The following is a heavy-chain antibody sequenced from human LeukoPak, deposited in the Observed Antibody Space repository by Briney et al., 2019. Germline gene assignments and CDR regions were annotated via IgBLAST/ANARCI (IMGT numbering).Heavy chain of an antibody. CDR3: ARLQLY. V-gene: IGHV4-38-2*02. D-gene: IGHD1-1*01. Sequence: PSETLSLTCTVSGYSISSGYYWGWIRQPPGKGLEWIGNIYHSGSTYYNPSLKSRVTISVDTSKNQFFLKLSSMTAADTAVYYCARLQLYWGQGALVTVSS. CDR2: IYHSGST. J-gene: IGHJ4*02. CDR1: GYSISSGYY.